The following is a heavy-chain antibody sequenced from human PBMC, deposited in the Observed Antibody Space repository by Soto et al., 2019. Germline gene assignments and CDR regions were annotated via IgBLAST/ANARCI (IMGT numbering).Heavy chain of an antibody. D-gene: IGHD3-22*01. Sequence: GGSLRLSCAASRFTFSNYAMSWVRQAPGKGLEWVSAISGSGGSTYYADSVKGRFTISRDNSKNTLYLEMNSLRADDTAVYYCALQTHYYDSSGQGVYWGQGTLVTVYS. CDR1: RFTFSNYA. V-gene: IGHV3-23*01. CDR2: ISGSGGST. CDR3: ALQTHYYDSSGQGVY. J-gene: IGHJ4*02.